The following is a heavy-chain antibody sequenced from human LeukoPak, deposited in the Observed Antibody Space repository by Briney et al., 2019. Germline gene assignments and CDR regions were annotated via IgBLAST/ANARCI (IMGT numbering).Heavy chain of an antibody. V-gene: IGHV3-48*01. CDR3: ATDYYGDYSFQH. J-gene: IGHJ1*01. CDR1: GFTFSIYS. CDR2: ISSSSSTM. Sequence: TGGSLRLSCAASGFTFSIYSINWVRQAPGKGLEWVSYISSSSSTMYYADSVKGRFTISRDNAKNSLYLQMNSLRAEDTAVYYCATDYYGDYSFQHWGQGTLVIVSS. D-gene: IGHD4-17*01.